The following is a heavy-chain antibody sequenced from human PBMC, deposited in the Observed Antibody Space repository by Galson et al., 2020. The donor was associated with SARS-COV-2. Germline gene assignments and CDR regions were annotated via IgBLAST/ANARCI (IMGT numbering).Heavy chain of an antibody. CDR1: GFALSNSA. D-gene: IGHD6-13*01. J-gene: IGHJ4*02. Sequence: QLGESLKISCAASGFALSNSAMHWVRQAPGKGLEWVAIISYDGTTKYNSDSVKGRFTISRDISKNSLYLQMNSLRPEDTAVYYCARETDDHTSRWYDYWSQGARVPVSS. CDR3: ARETDDHTSRWYDY. CDR2: ISYDGTTK. V-gene: IGHV3-30*04.